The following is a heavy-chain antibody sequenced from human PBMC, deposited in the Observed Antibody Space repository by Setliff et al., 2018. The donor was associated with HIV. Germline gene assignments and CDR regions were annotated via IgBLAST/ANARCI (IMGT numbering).Heavy chain of an antibody. J-gene: IGHJ4*02. CDR2: FYTSGST. CDR3: ARGDWYDFFDY. Sequence: SETLPLTCTVSGGSISSGSYYWSWIRQPAGKGLEWIGRFYTSGSTNYSPSLKSRVTMSVDTSKNQFSRKLSSVTAADTAVYYCARGDWYDFFDYWGQGTLVTVS. V-gene: IGHV4-61*02. D-gene: IGHD6-19*01. CDR1: GGSISSGSYY.